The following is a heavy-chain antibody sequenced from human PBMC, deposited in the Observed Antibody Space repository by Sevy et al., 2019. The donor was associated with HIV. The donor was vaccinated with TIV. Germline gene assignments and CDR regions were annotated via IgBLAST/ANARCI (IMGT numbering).Heavy chain of an antibody. D-gene: IGHD1-7*01. Sequence: GGSVRLSCAASGFTFSKYWMGWVRQAPGKGLEWVANIKQDAGKKYYVDSVKGRFTISRDNAKNSLYLQMNSLRAEDTDVYFCARDDGNYYFHYWGQGTLVTVSS. V-gene: IGHV3-7*01. J-gene: IGHJ4*02. CDR3: ARDDGNYYFHY. CDR2: IKQDAGKK. CDR1: GFTFSKYW.